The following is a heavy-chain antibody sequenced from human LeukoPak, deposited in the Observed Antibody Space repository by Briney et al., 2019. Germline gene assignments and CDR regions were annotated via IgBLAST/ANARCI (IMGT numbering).Heavy chain of an antibody. D-gene: IGHD5-18*01. J-gene: IGHJ6*02. V-gene: IGHV3-11*01. CDR1: GFTFSDYY. CDR2: ISSSGNTI. CDR3: AKEVFRYGYHGLDV. Sequence: GGSLRLSCAASGFTFSDYYMTWIRQAPGKGLEWVSYISSSGNTIYYADSVRGRFTISRDNAKNSLYLQMNSLRAEDTAVYYCAKEVFRYGYHGLDVWGQGTTVTVSS.